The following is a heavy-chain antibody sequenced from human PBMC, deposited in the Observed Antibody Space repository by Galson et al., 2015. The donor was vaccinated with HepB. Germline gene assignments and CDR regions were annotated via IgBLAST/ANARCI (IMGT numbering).Heavy chain of an antibody. J-gene: IGHJ4*02. V-gene: IGHV1-69*02. CDR2: IIPILGIA. D-gene: IGHD1-1*01. Sequence: SVKVSCKASGGTFSSYTISWVRQAPGQGLEWMGRIIPILGIANYAQKFQGRVTITADKSTSTAYMELSSLRSEDTAVYYCASGERDTGGWSVLPYWGQGTLVTVSS. CDR3: ASGERDTGGWSVLPY. CDR1: GGTFSSYT.